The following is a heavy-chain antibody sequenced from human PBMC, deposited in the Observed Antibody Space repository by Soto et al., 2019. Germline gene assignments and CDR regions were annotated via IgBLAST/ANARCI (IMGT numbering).Heavy chain of an antibody. J-gene: IGHJ6*03. CDR2: INHSGST. Sequence: PSETLSLTCAVYGGSFSGYYWSWIRQPPGKGLEWIGEINHSGSTNYNPSLKSRVTISVDTSKNQFSLKLSSVTAADTAVYYCARGYSYGRYYYYYMDVWGKGTTVTVSS. CDR1: GGSFSGYY. V-gene: IGHV4-34*01. D-gene: IGHD5-18*01. CDR3: ARGYSYGRYYYYYMDV.